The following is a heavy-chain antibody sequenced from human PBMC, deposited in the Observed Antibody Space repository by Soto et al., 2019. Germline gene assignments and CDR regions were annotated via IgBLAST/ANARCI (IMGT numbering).Heavy chain of an antibody. Sequence: PSETLSLTCVVSGYRINIDACWGWIRQSPEKGLEWLGSVCHSGTIYYNPSLKGRVTISLDTSKNQFSLSLSSVTAADTALYYCARDVGRYNINRVWFAPWGQGILVTVSS. CDR1: GYRINIDAC. V-gene: IGHV4-38-2*02. CDR2: VCHSGTI. J-gene: IGHJ5*02. D-gene: IGHD1-20*01. CDR3: ARDVGRYNINRVWFAP.